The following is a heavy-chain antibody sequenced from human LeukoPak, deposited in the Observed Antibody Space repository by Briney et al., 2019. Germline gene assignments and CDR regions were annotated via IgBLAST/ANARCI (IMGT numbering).Heavy chain of an antibody. CDR2: IYYSGST. CDR1: GGSISSYY. CDR3: ATQNKTDAFDI. Sequence: SETLSLTCTVSGGSISSYYWSWIRQPPGKGLEWIGYIYYSGSTNYNPSLKSRVIISVDTSKNQFSLKLSSVTAADTAVYYCATQNKTDAFDIWGQGTMVTVSS. V-gene: IGHV4-59*01. D-gene: IGHD1/OR15-1a*01. J-gene: IGHJ3*02.